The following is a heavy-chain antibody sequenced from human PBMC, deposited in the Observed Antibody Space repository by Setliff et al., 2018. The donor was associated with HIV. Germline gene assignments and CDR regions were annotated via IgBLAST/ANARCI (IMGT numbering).Heavy chain of an antibody. D-gene: IGHD5-12*01. J-gene: IGHJ6*03. Sequence: GSLRLSCEAYEFSFNNYAMTWVRQAPGKGLEWVATIGGVGFVSTYYADSVKGRFTISRDTCKNTLFLQINSLRPEDTAVYYCARISVASRYNSDMDVWGKGTTVTVSS. V-gene: IGHV3-23*01. CDR1: EFSFNNYA. CDR3: ARISVASRYNSDMDV. CDR2: IGGVGFVST.